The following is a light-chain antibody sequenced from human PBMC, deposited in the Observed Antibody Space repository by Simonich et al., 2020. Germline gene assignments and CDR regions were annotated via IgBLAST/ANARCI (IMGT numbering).Light chain of an antibody. J-gene: IGKJ2*01. V-gene: IGKV4-1*01. CDR3: QQYYSTPYT. Sequence: DIVMTQSPDSLAVSLGERATINCKSSQSVLYSSNHKNYLAWYQQKPGQPPKLLIYWALTREAGVPDRFSGSGSGTDFTLTISSLQAEDVAVYYCQQYYSTPYTFGHGTKLEIK. CDR2: WAL. CDR1: QSVLYSSNHKNY.